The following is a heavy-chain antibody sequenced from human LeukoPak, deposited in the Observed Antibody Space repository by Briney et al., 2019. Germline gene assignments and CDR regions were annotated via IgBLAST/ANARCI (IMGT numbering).Heavy chain of an antibody. J-gene: IGHJ4*02. CDR3: AGISDAYNWNDRDY. Sequence: SETLSLTCAVSGYSISSGYYWGWIRQPPGKGLEWIGYIYYSGSTNYNPSLKSRVTISVDTSKNQFSLKLSSVTAADTAVYYCAGISDAYNWNDRDYWGQGTLVTVSS. CDR2: IYYSGST. V-gene: IGHV4-38-2*01. CDR1: GYSISSGYY. D-gene: IGHD1-20*01.